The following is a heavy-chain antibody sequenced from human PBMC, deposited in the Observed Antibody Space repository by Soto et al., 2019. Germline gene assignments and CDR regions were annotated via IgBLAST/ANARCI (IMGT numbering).Heavy chain of an antibody. CDR2: INPNSGGT. CDR3: ARGLDCSGGSCYSNLAFDI. CDR1: GYTFTGYY. J-gene: IGHJ3*02. V-gene: IGHV1-2*04. Sequence: ASVKVSCKASGYTFTGYYMHWVRQAPGQGLEWMGWINPNSGGTNYAQKFQGWVTMTRDTSISTAYMELSRLRSDDTAVYYCARGLDCSGGSCYSNLAFDIWGQGTMVTVSS. D-gene: IGHD2-15*01.